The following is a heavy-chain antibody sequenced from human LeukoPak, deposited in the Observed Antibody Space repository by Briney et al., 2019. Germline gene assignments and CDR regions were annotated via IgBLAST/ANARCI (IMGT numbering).Heavy chain of an antibody. D-gene: IGHD6-19*01. CDR2: IYYSGST. CDR1: GGSISSYY. J-gene: IGHJ4*02. CDR3: ASTLSSGWYFGFDY. Sequence: SETLSLTCTVSGGSISSYYWSWIRQPPGKGLERIGYIYYSGSTNYNPSLKSRVTISVDTSKNQFSLKLSSVTAADTAVYYCASTLSSGWYFGFDYWGQGTLVTVSS. V-gene: IGHV4-59*01.